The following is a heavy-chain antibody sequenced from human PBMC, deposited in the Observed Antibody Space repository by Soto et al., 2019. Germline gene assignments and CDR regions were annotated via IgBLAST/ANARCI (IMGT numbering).Heavy chain of an antibody. Sequence: GASVKVSCKASGGTFSSYAISWVRQAPGQGLEWMGGIIPIFGTANYAQKFQGRVTITADESTSTAYMELSSLRSEDTAVYYCAGSIVATISRYGMDVWGQGTTVTVSS. V-gene: IGHV1-69*13. CDR2: IIPIFGTA. CDR3: AGSIVATISRYGMDV. J-gene: IGHJ6*02. D-gene: IGHD5-12*01. CDR1: GGTFSSYA.